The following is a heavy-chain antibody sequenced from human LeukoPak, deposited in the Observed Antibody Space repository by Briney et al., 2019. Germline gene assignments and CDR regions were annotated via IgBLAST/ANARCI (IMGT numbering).Heavy chain of an antibody. CDR3: GRGGSTRAQAFDV. CDR1: TFNFGLYV. CDR2: ISGGGLST. J-gene: IGHJ3*01. Sequence: PGGSLRLSCEASTFNFGLYVMTWARQAPGKGLEWVSGISGGGLSTYHTDSVKGRFTISRENSKNTLYLEMTRLRTEDTAVYFCGRGGSTRAQAFDVWGQGTMVTVSS. V-gene: IGHV3-23*01. D-gene: IGHD2-15*01.